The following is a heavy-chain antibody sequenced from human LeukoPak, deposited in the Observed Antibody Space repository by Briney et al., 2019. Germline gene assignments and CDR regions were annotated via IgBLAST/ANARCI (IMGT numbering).Heavy chain of an antibody. CDR3: ARDVDTSGHSSQLDP. Sequence: GGSLRLSCATAGFTFSTYGIHWVRQTPGKGLEWAAAIQSDGSKEYYGDSVKGRFTISRDSSRNTVYLQMNSLRDEDTAVYYSARDVDTSGHSSQLDPWGQGTLVTVSS. CDR1: GFTFSTYG. V-gene: IGHV3-33*01. D-gene: IGHD3-3*01. CDR2: IQSDGSKE. J-gene: IGHJ5*02.